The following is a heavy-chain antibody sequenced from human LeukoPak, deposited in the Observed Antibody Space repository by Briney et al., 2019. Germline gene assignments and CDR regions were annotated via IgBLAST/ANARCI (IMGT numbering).Heavy chain of an antibody. V-gene: IGHV4-30-4*08. J-gene: IGHJ4*02. CDR1: GGSISSSTYY. CDR2: IYYSGST. CDR3: ARKVVADTAFDF. D-gene: IGHD2-15*01. Sequence: SETLSLTCSVSGGSISSSTYYWGWIRQPPGKGLEWIGYIYYSGSTYYNPSLKSRVTISIDTSKKQFLLDLSSVTAADTAVYYCARKVVADTAFDFWGQGTLVTVSS.